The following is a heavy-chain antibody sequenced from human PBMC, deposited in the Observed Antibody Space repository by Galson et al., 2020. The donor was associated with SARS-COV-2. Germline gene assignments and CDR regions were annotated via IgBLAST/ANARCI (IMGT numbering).Heavy chain of an antibody. J-gene: IGHJ6*03. CDR2: INPSGGST. V-gene: IGHV1-46*01. Sequence: ASVKVSCKASGYTFTSYYMHWVRQAPGQGLEWMGIINPSGGSTSYAQKFQGRVNMTRDTSTSTVYMELSSLRSEDTAVYYCARERGSTYYDFWSGYSNYYYYYMDVWGKGTTVTVSS. CDR1: GYTFTSYY. D-gene: IGHD3-3*01. CDR3: ARERGSTYYDFWSGYSNYYYYYMDV.